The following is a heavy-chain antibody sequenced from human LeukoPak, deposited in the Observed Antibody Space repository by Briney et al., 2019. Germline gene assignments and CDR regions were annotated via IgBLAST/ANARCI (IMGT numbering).Heavy chain of an antibody. CDR2: IYSTGST. CDR3: ARDNSGSYIDY. J-gene: IGHJ4*02. Sequence: PSETLSLTCTVSGGSIGTYYWTWIRQPPGKGLEWIGYIYSTGSTNYNPSLMSRVTISVDTSKNQFSLKLSSVTAADTAVYYCARDNSGSYIDYWGQGTLVTVSS. V-gene: IGHV4-59*01. D-gene: IGHD1-26*01. CDR1: GGSIGTYY.